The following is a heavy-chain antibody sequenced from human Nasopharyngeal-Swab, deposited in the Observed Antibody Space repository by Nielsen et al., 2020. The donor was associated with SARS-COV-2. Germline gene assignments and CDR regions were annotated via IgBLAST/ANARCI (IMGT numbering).Heavy chain of an antibody. J-gene: IGHJ4*02. Sequence: GGSLSLSCVGSGFTFGSYTMTWVRQPPGKGLELVSVISVSCGSTFYADSVKGRFTISRDNSKNTLYLQIKSLRAEDTAVYYCAKSEGGGTYKGHFDSWGQGTLVTVSS. V-gene: IGHV3-23*01. CDR1: GFTFGSYT. CDR2: ISVSCGST. CDR3: AKSEGGGTYKGHFDS. D-gene: IGHD1-26*01.